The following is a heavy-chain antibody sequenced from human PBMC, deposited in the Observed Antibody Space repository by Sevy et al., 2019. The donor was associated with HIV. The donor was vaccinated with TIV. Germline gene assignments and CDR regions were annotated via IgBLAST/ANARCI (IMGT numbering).Heavy chain of an antibody. D-gene: IGHD2-15*01. J-gene: IGHJ4*02. CDR3: AGERWGFFGSGTRYLLPFFDS. V-gene: IGHV3-15*01. Sequence: GSLRLSCSGSGISFFNTWMSWVRQAPGKGLEWVGRVKTETDGGIRGSAAFVKGRFTISRDDSKDTIYLQMNSLQTEDTAVYFCAGERWGFFGSGTRYLLPFFDSWGPGTLVTVSS. CDR1: GISFFNTW. CDR2: VKTETDGGIR.